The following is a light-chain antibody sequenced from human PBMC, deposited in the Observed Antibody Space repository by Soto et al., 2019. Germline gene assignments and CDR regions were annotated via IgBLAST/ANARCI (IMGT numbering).Light chain of an antibody. CDR3: CSFASSRTYV. CDR2: EGS. J-gene: IGLJ1*01. V-gene: IGLV2-23*01. Sequence: QSALTQSASVSGSPGQSITISCTGTSSDVGSSNLVSWYQQHPGKAPKVMIFEGSQRPSGVSHRFSGSKSGNTASLTISGLQAEDEADYYCCSFASSRTYVFGTGTKVTVL. CDR1: SSDVGSSNL.